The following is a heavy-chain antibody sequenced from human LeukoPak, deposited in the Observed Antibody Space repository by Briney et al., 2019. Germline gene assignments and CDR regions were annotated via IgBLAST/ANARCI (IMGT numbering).Heavy chain of an antibody. J-gene: IGHJ6*02. D-gene: IGHD1-1*01. CDR3: ARDLRVERVPPLAYYYYGMDV. Sequence: ASVKVSCKASGYTFTGYYMHWVRQAPGQGLEWMGWINPNSGGTNYAQKFQGWVTMTRDTSISTAYMELSRLRSDDTAVYYCARDLRVERVPPLAYYYYGMDVWGQGTTVTVSS. V-gene: IGHV1-2*04. CDR2: INPNSGGT. CDR1: GYTFTGYY.